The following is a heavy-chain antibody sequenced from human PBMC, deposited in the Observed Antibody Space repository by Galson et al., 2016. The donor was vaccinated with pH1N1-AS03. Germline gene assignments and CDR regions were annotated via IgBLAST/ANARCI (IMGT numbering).Heavy chain of an antibody. J-gene: IGHJ3*02. D-gene: IGHD3-10*01. CDR1: GGSFSSYT. Sequence: SVKVSCKGSGGSFSSYTFSWVRQAPGQGLEWMGRISPLLGLANYAQKFQGRVTITADKSTSTAYMELSSLRSEDTAVYYCARAPTYYFGLRAALDIWGQGTMVTVSS. CDR2: ISPLLGLA. V-gene: IGHV1-69*02. CDR3: ARAPTYYFGLRAALDI.